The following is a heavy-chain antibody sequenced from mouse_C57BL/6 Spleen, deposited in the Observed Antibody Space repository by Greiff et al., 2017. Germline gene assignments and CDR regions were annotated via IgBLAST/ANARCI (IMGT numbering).Heavy chain of an antibody. CDR1: GFSFNTYA. CDR3: VRRANWTWFAY. Sequence: EVQLVESGGGLVQPKGSLKLSCAASGFSFNTYAMNWVRQAPGKGLEWVARIRSKSNNYATYYADSVKDRFTISRDDSESMLYLQMNNLKTEDTAMYYCVRRANWTWFAYWGQGNLVTVSA. D-gene: IGHD4-1*01. CDR2: IRSKSNNYAT. V-gene: IGHV10-1*01. J-gene: IGHJ3*01.